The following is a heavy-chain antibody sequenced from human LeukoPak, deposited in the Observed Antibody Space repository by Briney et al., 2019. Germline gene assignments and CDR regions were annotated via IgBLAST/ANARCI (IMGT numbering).Heavy chain of an antibody. J-gene: IGHJ4*02. V-gene: IGHV3-11*05. CDR2: ISSSSSYT. D-gene: IGHD5/OR15-5a*01. CDR1: GFIFSDYY. Sequence: GGSLRLSCAASGFIFSDYYMSWIRQAPGKGLEWISYISSSSSYTNYVDSVKGRFTISRDNAKNSLYLQMNSLRAEDTAVYYCARAVSVSSYYFDCWAREPWSPSPQ. CDR3: ARAVSVSSYYFDC.